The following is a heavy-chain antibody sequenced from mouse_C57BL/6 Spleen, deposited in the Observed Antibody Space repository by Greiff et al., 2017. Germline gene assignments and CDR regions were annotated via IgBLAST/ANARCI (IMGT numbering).Heavy chain of an antibody. V-gene: IGHV5-16*01. CDR3: ARVYGSSYDYFDY. CDR1: GFTFSDYY. Sequence: EVHLVESEGGLVQPGSSMKLSCTASGFTFSDYYMAWVRQVPEKGLEWVANINYDGSSTYYLDSLKSRFIISRDNAKNILYLQMSSLKSEDTATYYCARVYGSSYDYFDYWGQGTTLTVSS. D-gene: IGHD1-1*01. CDR2: INYDGSST. J-gene: IGHJ2*01.